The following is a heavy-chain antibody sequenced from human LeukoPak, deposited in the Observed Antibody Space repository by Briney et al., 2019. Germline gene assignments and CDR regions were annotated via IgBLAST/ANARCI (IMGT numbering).Heavy chain of an antibody. CDR1: GFTFSSYW. V-gene: IGHV3-74*01. Sequence: GGSLRLSCAASGFTFSSYWMHWVRQAPGKGLVWVSRINSDGSSTSYADSVKVRFTISRDNAKNTLYLQMNSLRAEDTAVYYCARYCSGGSCRDAFDIWGQGTMVTVSS. D-gene: IGHD2-15*01. CDR2: INSDGSST. J-gene: IGHJ3*02. CDR3: ARYCSGGSCRDAFDI.